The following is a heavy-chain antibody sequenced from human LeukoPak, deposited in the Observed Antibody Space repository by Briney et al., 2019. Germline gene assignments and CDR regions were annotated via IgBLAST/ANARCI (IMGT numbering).Heavy chain of an antibody. D-gene: IGHD4-17*01. CDR1: GYTFTGYY. J-gene: IGHJ4*02. Sequence: ASVKVSCKASGYTFTGYYMHWVRQAPGQGLEWMGIINPSGGSTSYAQKFQGRVTMTRDTSTSTVYMELSSLRSEDTAVYYCARDKGDYGDYPTYYFDYWGQGTLVTVSS. CDR2: INPSGGST. V-gene: IGHV1-46*01. CDR3: ARDKGDYGDYPTYYFDY.